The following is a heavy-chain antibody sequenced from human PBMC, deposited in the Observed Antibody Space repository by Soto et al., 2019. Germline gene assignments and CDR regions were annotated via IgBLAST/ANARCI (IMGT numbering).Heavy chain of an antibody. J-gene: IGHJ5*02. Sequence: QVQLVESGGGVVQPGRSLRLSCAASGFTFSSYGMHWVRQAPGKGLEWVAVIWYDGSNKYYADSVKGRFTISRDNSKNPRYLQMNSLRAEDTAVYYCARDSDYGSGSRVDPWGQGTLVTVSS. V-gene: IGHV3-33*01. CDR2: IWYDGSNK. CDR3: ARDSDYGSGSRVDP. CDR1: GFTFSSYG. D-gene: IGHD3-10*01.